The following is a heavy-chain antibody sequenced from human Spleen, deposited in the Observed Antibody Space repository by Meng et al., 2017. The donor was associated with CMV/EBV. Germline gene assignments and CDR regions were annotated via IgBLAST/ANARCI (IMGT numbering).Heavy chain of an antibody. CDR2: ISAYTGNA. Sequence: ASVKVSCKASGYNFPTYGISWVRQAPGQGLEWMGWISAYTGNANYAQKFQGRVTVTTDTSTTTANMELRSLRFDDTAVYYCARGRPEWGLLTDPFDYWGQGTLVTVSS. CDR1: GYNFPTYG. V-gene: IGHV1-18*01. J-gene: IGHJ4*02. CDR3: ARGRPEWGLLTDPFDY. D-gene: IGHD2-15*01.